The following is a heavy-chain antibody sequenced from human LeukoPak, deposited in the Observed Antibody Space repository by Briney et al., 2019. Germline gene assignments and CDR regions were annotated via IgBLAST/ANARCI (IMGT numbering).Heavy chain of an antibody. CDR1: GFTFSSYS. V-gene: IGHV3-21*01. CDR2: ISSSSSYI. D-gene: IGHD3-10*01. CDR3: ARDGYGSGSYYLYPFDY. J-gene: IGHJ4*02. Sequence: PGGSLRLSCAASGFTFSSYSMNWVRQAPGKGLEWVSSISSSSSYIYYADSVKGRFTIPRDNAKNSPYLQMNSLRAEDTAVYYCARDGYGSGSYYLYPFDYWGQGTLVTVSS.